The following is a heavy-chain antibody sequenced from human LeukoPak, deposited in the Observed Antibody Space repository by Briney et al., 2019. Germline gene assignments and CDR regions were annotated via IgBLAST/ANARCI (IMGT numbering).Heavy chain of an antibody. CDR3: AKVRYSSSWADY. V-gene: IGHV3-23*01. D-gene: IGHD6-13*01. Sequence: PGGSLRLSCAASGFTFSSYAMSWVRQDPGKGLEWVSAISGSGGSTYYADSVKGRFTISRDNSKNTLYLQMNSLRAEDTAVYYCAKVRYSSSWADYWGQGTLVTVSS. CDR1: GFTFSSYA. CDR2: ISGSGGST. J-gene: IGHJ4*02.